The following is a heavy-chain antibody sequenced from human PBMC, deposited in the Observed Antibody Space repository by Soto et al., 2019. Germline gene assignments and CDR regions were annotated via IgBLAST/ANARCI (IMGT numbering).Heavy chain of an antibody. CDR2: IYYSGST. CDR3: ARGGGLKSIAARPIYFDY. Sequence: PSETLSLTCTVSGGSISSGDYYWSWIRQPPGKGLEWIGYIYYSGSTNYNPSLKSRVTISVDKSKNQSSLKLSSVTAADTAVYHCARGGGLKSIAARPIYFDYWGQETLVTVSS. J-gene: IGHJ4*02. V-gene: IGHV4-30-4*01. CDR1: GGSISSGDYY. D-gene: IGHD6-6*01.